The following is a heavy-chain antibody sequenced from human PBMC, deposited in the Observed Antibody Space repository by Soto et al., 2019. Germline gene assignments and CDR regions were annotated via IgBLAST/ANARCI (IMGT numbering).Heavy chain of an antibody. J-gene: IGHJ4*02. V-gene: IGHV1-46*03. CDR3: ALGRGKPYYFDY. Sequence: QVQVVQSGVEVKKPGASVKVSCKSSRYTFTSYDVHWVRQAPGQGLEWMGLINPTGGSPNYAQTFQGRVTMTKDTSTRTVYMELSSLRSDDTAMYYCALGRGKPYYFDYWGQGTLVTVSS. D-gene: IGHD1-26*01. CDR2: INPTGGSP. CDR1: RYTFTSYD.